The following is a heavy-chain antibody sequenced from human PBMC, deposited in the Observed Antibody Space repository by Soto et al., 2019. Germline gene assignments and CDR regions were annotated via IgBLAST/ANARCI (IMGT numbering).Heavy chain of an antibody. V-gene: IGHV1-69*13. CDR2: IIPIFGTA. CDR3: AREDGYSYGSGWFDP. J-gene: IGHJ5*02. D-gene: IGHD5-18*01. CDR1: GGTFSSYA. Sequence: SVKVSCKASGGTFSSYAISWVRQAPGQGLEWMGGIIPIFGTANYAQKFQGRVTITADESTSTAYMELSSLRSEDTAVYYCAREDGYSYGSGWFDPWGQGTLVTVSS.